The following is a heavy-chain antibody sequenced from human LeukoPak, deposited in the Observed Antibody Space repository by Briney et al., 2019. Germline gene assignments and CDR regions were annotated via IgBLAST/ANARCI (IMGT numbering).Heavy chain of an antibody. V-gene: IGHV3-30*18. Sequence: GRSLRLSCAASGFTFSSYGMHWVRQAPGKGLEWVAVISYDGSNKYYADSVKGRFTISRDNSKNTLYLQMNSLRAEDTAVYYCAKSVGATLSSYFDYWGQGTLVTVSS. CDR2: ISYDGSNK. CDR1: GFTFSSYG. CDR3: AKSVGATLSSYFDY. D-gene: IGHD1-26*01. J-gene: IGHJ4*02.